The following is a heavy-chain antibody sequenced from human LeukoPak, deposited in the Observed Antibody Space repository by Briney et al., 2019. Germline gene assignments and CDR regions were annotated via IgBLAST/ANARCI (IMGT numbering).Heavy chain of an antibody. Sequence: SETLSLTCTVSGGSISSYYWSWIRQPPGKGLEWIGRIYTSGSTNYNPSLKSRVTISVDTSKNRFSLKLSSVTAADTAVYYCAREGGSDYYYYYMDVWGKGTTVTVSS. V-gene: IGHV4-4*08. CDR2: IYTSGST. CDR1: GGSISSYY. J-gene: IGHJ6*03. CDR3: AREGGSDYYYYYMDV. D-gene: IGHD1-26*01.